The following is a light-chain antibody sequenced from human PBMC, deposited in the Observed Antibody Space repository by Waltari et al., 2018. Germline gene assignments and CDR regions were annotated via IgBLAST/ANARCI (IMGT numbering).Light chain of an antibody. CDR3: QHYGASPFS. CDR2: GTS. Sequence: SPGERGTLSCRASQSVGSKYLAWYQHKPGQAPRLLIHGTSVRATGIPDRFSGGGSETDFTLTISRLEPEDLAVYYCQHYGASPFSFGPGTKVEIQ. J-gene: IGKJ3*01. V-gene: IGKV3-20*01. CDR1: QSVGSKY.